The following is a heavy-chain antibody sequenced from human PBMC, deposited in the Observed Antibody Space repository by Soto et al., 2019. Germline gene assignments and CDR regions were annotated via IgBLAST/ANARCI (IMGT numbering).Heavy chain of an antibody. CDR3: AKAGGPALLYNSGMYV. CDR2: ISYDGANK. J-gene: IGHJ6*02. Sequence: QVQLVESGGSVVQPGRSLRLSCAASGFTFSTYGMHWVLQAPGKGLEWVGLISYDGANKYYADSVKGRFTFSRDNSQNTLDLQMNSLSPDDTDVYYCAKAGGPALLYNSGMYVWGQGTTVTVSS. V-gene: IGHV3-30*18. CDR1: GFTFSTYG. D-gene: IGHD2-15*01.